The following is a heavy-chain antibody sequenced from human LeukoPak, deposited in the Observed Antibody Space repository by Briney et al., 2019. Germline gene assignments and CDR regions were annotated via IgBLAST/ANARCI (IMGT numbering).Heavy chain of an antibody. V-gene: IGHV4-39*07. J-gene: IGHJ4*02. CDR2: ISHSGST. Sequence: SETLSLTCTVSGGSISSGGYYWSWIRQPPGRGLEWIGQISHSGSTNYNPSLKSRVTISVDTSKNQFSLKLTSVTAADTAVYYCARGFSHWGQGTLVTVSS. CDR1: GGSISSGGYY. CDR3: ARGFSH.